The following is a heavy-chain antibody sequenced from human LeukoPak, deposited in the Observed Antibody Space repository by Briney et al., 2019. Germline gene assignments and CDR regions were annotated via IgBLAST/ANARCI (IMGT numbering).Heavy chain of an antibody. J-gene: IGHJ2*01. CDR3: ARVYYSNSYDYWYFDL. D-gene: IGHD6-13*01. CDR1: GGSIRSYY. Sequence: SETLSLTCTVSGGSIRSYYWSWIRQPPGKGLEWIAYIYYSGGTNYNPSLKSRVTISVDTSKNQFSLKLSSVTAADTAVYYCARVYYSNSYDYWYFDLWGRGTLVTVSS. V-gene: IGHV4-59*01. CDR2: IYYSGGT.